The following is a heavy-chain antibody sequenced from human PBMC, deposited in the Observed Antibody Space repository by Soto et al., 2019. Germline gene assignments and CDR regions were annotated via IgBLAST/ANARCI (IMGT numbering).Heavy chain of an antibody. CDR3: ARESASKTGLALDL. CDR2: IIPMFGTA. Sequence: QVHLVQSGAEVKKPGSSVKVSCKASGDTFRNYAIDWVRQAPGQGLEWMGSIIPMFGTANYAQKFQARVTIYAGGGTTYAFMELISGTSEDTAVDYCARESASKTGLALDLWGQGTLITVSS. D-gene: IGHD3-16*01. CDR1: GDTFRNYA. J-gene: IGHJ5*02. V-gene: IGHV1-69*18.